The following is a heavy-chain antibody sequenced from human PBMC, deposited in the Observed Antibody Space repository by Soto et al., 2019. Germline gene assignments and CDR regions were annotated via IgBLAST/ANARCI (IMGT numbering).Heavy chain of an antibody. CDR1: GYTFTSYG. J-gene: IGHJ3*02. V-gene: IGHV1-18*01. Sequence: QVQLVQSGAEVKKPGASVKVSCKASGYTFTSYGISWVRQAPGQGLEWMGWISAYNGNTNYAQKLQGRVTMTTDTATSRANMALRSLRSDDTAVYYCARDQGLAGGYCSGVSCYSTAFDIWGQGTMVTVSS. CDR2: ISAYNGNT. D-gene: IGHD2-15*01. CDR3: ARDQGLAGGYCSGVSCYSTAFDI.